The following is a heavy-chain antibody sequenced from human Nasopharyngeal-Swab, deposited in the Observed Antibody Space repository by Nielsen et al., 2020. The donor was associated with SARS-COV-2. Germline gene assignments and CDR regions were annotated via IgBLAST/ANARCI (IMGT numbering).Heavy chain of an antibody. Sequence: VRQMPGKGLEWMGIINPSGGSTSYAQKFQGRVTMTRDTSTSTVYMELNSLRSEDTAVYYCARGAGATMAGNFDYWGQGTLVTVSS. D-gene: IGHD5-12*01. CDR2: INPSGGST. V-gene: IGHV1-46*01. J-gene: IGHJ4*02. CDR3: ARGAGATMAGNFDY.